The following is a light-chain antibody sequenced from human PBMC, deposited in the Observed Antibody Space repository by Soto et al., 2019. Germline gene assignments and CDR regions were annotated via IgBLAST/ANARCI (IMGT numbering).Light chain of an antibody. Sequence: EIVLTQSPATLSSFPGDRFTLSGMASQYINTRLAWYQHRPGQAPRLLIYQTSIRAAGIPARFSASGSGTDFTLTISDVQPEDFALYYCHQRQSWPRTVGQGTRLEIK. CDR1: QYINTR. V-gene: IGKV3-11*01. CDR2: QTS. J-gene: IGKJ5*01. CDR3: HQRQSWPRT.